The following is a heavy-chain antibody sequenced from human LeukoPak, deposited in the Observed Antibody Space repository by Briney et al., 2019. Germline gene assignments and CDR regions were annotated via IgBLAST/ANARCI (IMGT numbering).Heavy chain of an antibody. V-gene: IGHV3-30*04. D-gene: IGHD2/OR15-2a*01. J-gene: IGHJ3*02. CDR2: ISYDGSNK. CDR3: AKDLFPNRHDALHI. Sequence: GGSLRLSCAASGITFSSYAMHWVRQAPGKGLEWVAVISYDGSNKYYADSVKGRFTISRDNSKNTLYLQMNSLRAEDTAVYYCAKDLFPNRHDALHIWGQGTMVTVSS. CDR1: GITFSSYA.